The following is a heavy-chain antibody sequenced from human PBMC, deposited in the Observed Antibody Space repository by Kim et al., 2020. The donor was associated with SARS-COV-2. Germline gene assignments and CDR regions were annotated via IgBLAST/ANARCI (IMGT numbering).Heavy chain of an antibody. Sequence: KSRVTISVDTSKNQFSLKLSSVTAADTAVYYCARAGIAAAGTQKTNWFDPWGQGTLVTVSS. D-gene: IGHD6-13*01. V-gene: IGHV4-59*01. CDR3: ARAGIAAAGTQKTNWFDP. J-gene: IGHJ5*02.